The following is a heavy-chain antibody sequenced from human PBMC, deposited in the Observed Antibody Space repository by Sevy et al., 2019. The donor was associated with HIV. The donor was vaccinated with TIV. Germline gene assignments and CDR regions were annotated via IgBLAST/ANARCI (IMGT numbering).Heavy chain of an antibody. J-gene: IGHJ4*02. CDR3: ARVAVSYCTNDCYHRFDY. CDR2: ISYDGTYK. Sequence: GGSLRLSCAVSGFSFSHYAFHWVRQAPGKGLEWVSLISYDGTYKYYADSVKSRLTISRDNSKNTLYLQMNSLRGNDTAVYYCARVAVSYCTNDCYHRFDYWGPGALVTVSS. V-gene: IGHV3-30-3*01. CDR1: GFSFSHYA. D-gene: IGHD2-8*01.